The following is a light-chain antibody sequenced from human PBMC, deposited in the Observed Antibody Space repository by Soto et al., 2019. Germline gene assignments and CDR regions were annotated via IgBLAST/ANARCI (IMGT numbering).Light chain of an antibody. V-gene: IGLV2-14*01. CDR1: SSDIGDYNY. CDR3: GSYTTSSTYV. Sequence: QSALTQPASVSGSPGQSITISCTGTSSDIGDYNYVSWYQQHPGKATKLMIYEVSNRPSGVSNRFSGSKSGNTASLTISGLQAEDEADYYCGSYTTSSTYVFGTGTKLTVL. J-gene: IGLJ1*01. CDR2: EVS.